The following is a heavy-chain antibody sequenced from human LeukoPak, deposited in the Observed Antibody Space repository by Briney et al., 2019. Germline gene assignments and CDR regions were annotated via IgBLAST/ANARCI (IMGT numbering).Heavy chain of an antibody. CDR3: ASSGIAAAGTPHY. D-gene: IGHD6-13*01. J-gene: IGHJ4*02. CDR1: GGSISSYY. CDR2: IYYSGST. V-gene: IGHV4-59*08. Sequence: PSETLSLTCTVSGGSISSYYWSWIRQPPGKGLEWIGYIYYSGSTNYNPSLKSRVTISVDTSKNQFSLKLSSVTAADTAVYYCASSGIAAAGTPHYWGQGTQVTVSS.